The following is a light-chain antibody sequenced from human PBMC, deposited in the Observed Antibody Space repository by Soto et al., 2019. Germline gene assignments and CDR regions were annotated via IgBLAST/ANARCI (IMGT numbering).Light chain of an antibody. CDR3: QQYNLSPWT. J-gene: IGKJ1*01. CDR2: AAS. CDR1: QSVSSNY. V-gene: IGKV3-20*01. Sequence: TVLTQSPATLSLSPGERATLSCRASQSVSSNYLAWYQQKPGQAPRLLIFAASNRAAGIPDRFSGSGSGTEFSLAISRLEPEDFALYYCQQYNLSPWTFGQGTKVEIK.